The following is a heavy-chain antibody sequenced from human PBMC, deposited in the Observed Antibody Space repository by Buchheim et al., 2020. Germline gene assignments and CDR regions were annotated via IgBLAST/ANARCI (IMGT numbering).Heavy chain of an antibody. V-gene: IGHV3-15*01. CDR3: TTDSTYHGDYGDY. CDR2: IKSKTDGGTT. Sequence: EVQLVESGGGLVQPGGSLRLSCAASGFTFSNAWMSWVRQAPGKGLEWVGGIKSKTDGGTTDYAAPVQGSFTISRDDSKNTLYLQMNSLKAEDTAVYYCTTDSTYHGDYGDYWGQGTL. CDR1: GFTFSNAW. D-gene: IGHD4-17*01. J-gene: IGHJ4*02.